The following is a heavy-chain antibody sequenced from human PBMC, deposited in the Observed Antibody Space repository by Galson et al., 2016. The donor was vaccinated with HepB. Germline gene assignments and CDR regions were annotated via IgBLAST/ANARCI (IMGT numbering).Heavy chain of an antibody. CDR3: ARVLAPMAGANRGFGT. CDR1: GFAFRTHG. V-gene: IGHV3-30*03. J-gene: IGHJ5*02. CDR2: ISYDGNNR. Sequence: SLRLSCAASGFAFRTHGMHWIRQAPGKGLEWVSIISYDGNNRFSIDSVRGRFTISRENSKNTVYLQMNSLRAEDTALYYCARVLAPMAGANRGFGTWGQGTQVVFSS. D-gene: IGHD1-26*01.